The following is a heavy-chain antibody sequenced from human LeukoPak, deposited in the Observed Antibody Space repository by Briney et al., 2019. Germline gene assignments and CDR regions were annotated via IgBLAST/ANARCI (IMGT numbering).Heavy chain of an antibody. CDR1: GFTFSSYE. J-gene: IGHJ3*02. CDR2: ISSSGSTI. V-gene: IGHV3-48*03. D-gene: IGHD3-16*01. Sequence: PGGSLRLSCAASGFTFSSYEMNWVRQAPGKGLEWVSYISSSGSTIYYADSVKGRFTISRDSAKNSLYLQMNSLRAEDTAVYYCARDGVSGAFDIWGQGTMVTVSS. CDR3: ARDGVSGAFDI.